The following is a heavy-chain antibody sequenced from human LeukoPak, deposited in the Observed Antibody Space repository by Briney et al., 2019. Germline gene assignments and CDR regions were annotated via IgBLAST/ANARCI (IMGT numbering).Heavy chain of an antibody. CDR2: IYSGGTT. V-gene: IGHV3-66*01. CDR3: ARGSDIAVTGSVSFDY. D-gene: IGHD6-19*01. J-gene: IGHJ4*02. Sequence: GGSLRLSCAASGFTVSDNYMSWVRQAPGKGLEWVSIIYSGGTTYYADSVKGRFTISRDNSKNTLFLQMNSLRVEDTAVYYCARGSDIAVTGSVSFDYWGQGTLVTVSS. CDR1: GFTVSDNY.